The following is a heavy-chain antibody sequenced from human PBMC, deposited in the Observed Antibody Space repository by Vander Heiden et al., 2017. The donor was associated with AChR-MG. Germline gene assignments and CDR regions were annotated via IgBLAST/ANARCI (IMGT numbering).Heavy chain of an antibody. CDR1: GFTFSSYA. Sequence: QVQLLESGGGVVQPGRSLRPSCASSGFTFSSYAMHGVRQAPGKGLEWVAVIWYDGSNKYYADSVKGRFTISRDNSKNTLYLQMNSLRAEDTAVYYCASLGRVVVAANRGYYYGMDVWGQGTTVTVSS. CDR3: ASLGRVVVAANRGYYYGMDV. CDR2: IWYDGSNK. J-gene: IGHJ6*02. D-gene: IGHD2-15*01. V-gene: IGHV3-33*01.